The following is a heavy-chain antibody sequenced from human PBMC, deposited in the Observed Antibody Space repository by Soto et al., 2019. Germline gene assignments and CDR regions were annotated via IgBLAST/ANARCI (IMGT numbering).Heavy chain of an antibody. CDR1: GGSFSGYY. V-gene: IGHV4-34*01. J-gene: IGHJ4*02. Sequence: SETLSLTCAVYGGSFSGYYWSWIRQPPGKGLEWIGEINHSGSTNYNPSLKSRVTISVDTSKNQFSLKLSSVTAADTAVYYCARRGTTVPTSQNDYCGQRTLVAVAS. CDR2: INHSGST. CDR3: ARRGTTVPTSQNDY. D-gene: IGHD4-17*01.